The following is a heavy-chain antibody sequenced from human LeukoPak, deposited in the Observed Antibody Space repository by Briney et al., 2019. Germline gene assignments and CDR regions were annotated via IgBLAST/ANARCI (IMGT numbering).Heavy chain of an antibody. D-gene: IGHD3-3*01. V-gene: IGHV3-7*03. CDR1: GFTFSRYW. CDR2: IKNDGSEK. CDR3: AKDRPYYDFWSGLEYFQH. Sequence: GGSLRLSCAASGFTFSRYWMTWVRQAPGQGLEWVANIKNDGSEKYYVDSVKGRFTISRDNAKNSLFLQMNSLRAEDTAVYYRAKDRPYYDFWSGLEYFQHWGQGTLVTVSS. J-gene: IGHJ1*01.